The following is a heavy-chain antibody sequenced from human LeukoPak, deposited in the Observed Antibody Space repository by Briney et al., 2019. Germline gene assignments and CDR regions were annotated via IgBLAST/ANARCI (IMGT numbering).Heavy chain of an antibody. CDR3: AKSQRWLQLNHWFDP. CDR1: GFTFDDYA. CDR2: ISGDGGST. J-gene: IGHJ5*02. V-gene: IGHV3-43*02. D-gene: IGHD5-24*01. Sequence: PGGSLRLSCAASGFTFDDYAMHWVRQAPGKGLEWVSLISGDGGSTYYADSVKGRFTISRDNSKNSLYLQMNSLRTEDTALYYCAKSQRWLQLNHWFDPWAREPWSPSPQ.